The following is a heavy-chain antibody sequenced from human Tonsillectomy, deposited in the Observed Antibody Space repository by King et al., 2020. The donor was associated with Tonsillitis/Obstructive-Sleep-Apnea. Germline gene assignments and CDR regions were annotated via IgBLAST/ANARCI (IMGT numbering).Heavy chain of an antibody. V-gene: IGHV4-59*08. J-gene: IGHJ3*02. D-gene: IGHD3-9*01. CDR1: GGSIRSYY. Sequence: VQLQESGPGLVKPSETLSLTCTVSGGSIRSYYWSWLRQPPGKGLEWIGYIYYSGSTNYNSSLKSRVTISVDTSKNQFFLKLSSVTAADTAVYYCARAYYDISTGYLDDAFDIWGQGTMVTVSS. CDR3: ARAYYDISTGYLDDAFDI. CDR2: IYYSGST.